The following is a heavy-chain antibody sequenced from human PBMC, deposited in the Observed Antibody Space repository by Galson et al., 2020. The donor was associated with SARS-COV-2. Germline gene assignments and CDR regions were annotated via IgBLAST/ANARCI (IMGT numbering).Heavy chain of an antibody. J-gene: IGHJ3*02. D-gene: IGHD3-22*01. Sequence: QLGESLKISCAASGFTVSSNYMSWVRQAPGKGLEWVSVIYSGGSTYYADSVKGRFTISRDNSKNTLYLQMNSLRAEDTAVYYCARGERYYYDRTDAFDIWGQGTMVTVSS. CDR2: IYSGGST. CDR3: ARGERYYYDRTDAFDI. CDR1: GFTVSSNY. V-gene: IGHV3-53*01.